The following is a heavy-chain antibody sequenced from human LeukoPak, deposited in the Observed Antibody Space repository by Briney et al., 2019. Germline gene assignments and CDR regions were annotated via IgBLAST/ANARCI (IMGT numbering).Heavy chain of an antibody. Sequence: SVKVSCKASGSTFSSYSISWVRQAPGQGLEWMGRIIPILGIGNHAQKFQGRLTITADKSTSTAYMELSSLRSEDTAVYYCARHKTIGDGHNPPSALDIWGQGPMVTVSS. D-gene: IGHD5-24*01. V-gene: IGHV1-69*02. CDR3: ARHKTIGDGHNPPSALDI. CDR1: GSTFSSYS. CDR2: IIPILGIG. J-gene: IGHJ3*02.